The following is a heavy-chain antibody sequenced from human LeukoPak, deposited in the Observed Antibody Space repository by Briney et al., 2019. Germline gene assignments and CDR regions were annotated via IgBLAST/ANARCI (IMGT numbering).Heavy chain of an antibody. CDR3: ARDPQDYYDSSGYFDN. D-gene: IGHD3-22*01. V-gene: IGHV1-18*01. CDR2: ISAKNGNT. J-gene: IGHJ4*02. Sequence: ASVKVSCKASGYTFTNYGISWVRQAPGQGLQWMGWISAKNGNTKYAEKFQGRGTMTTDTSTNTAYMELRSLRSDDTAVYYCARDPQDYYDSSGYFDNWGQGTLVTVSS. CDR1: GYTFTNYG.